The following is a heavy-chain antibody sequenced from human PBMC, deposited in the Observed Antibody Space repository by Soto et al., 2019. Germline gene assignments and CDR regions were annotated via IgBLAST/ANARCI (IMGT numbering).Heavy chain of an antibody. CDR2: INSDGSSA. Sequence: GGSLRLSCAASGFTVSSKYMSWVRQAPGKGLVWVSRINSDGSSASYADSVKGRFTISRDNAKNTLYLQMNSLRAEDTAVYYCARAVRSGSYPYYYYGMDVWGQGTTVTVSS. V-gene: IGHV3-74*01. D-gene: IGHD3-10*01. CDR3: ARAVRSGSYPYYYYGMDV. CDR1: GFTVSSKY. J-gene: IGHJ6*02.